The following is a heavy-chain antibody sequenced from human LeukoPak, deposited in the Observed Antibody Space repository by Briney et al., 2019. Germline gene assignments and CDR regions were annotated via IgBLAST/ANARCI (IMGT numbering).Heavy chain of an antibody. J-gene: IGHJ4*02. CDR2: LSYSGSA. V-gene: IGHV4-39*07. Sequence: SETLSLTCTVSGGSISNDDYYWGWIRQPPGKGLEWFGSLSYSGSAYYNPSLKSRVTISVDASKNQFSLKLSSVTAADSAVYYCVRGRQQLIAPFDYWGQGTLVTVSS. CDR3: VRGRQQLIAPFDY. CDR1: GGSISNDDYY. D-gene: IGHD6-13*01.